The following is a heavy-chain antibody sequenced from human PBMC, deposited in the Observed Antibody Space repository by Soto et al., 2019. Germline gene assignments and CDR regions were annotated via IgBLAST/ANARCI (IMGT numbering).Heavy chain of an antibody. J-gene: IGHJ4*02. CDR1: GYTFTNFG. Sequence: ASVKVSCKASGYTFTNFGISWVRQAPGQGLEWMGWISAYNGNTNYAQKFQGRVTMTTDTSTSTAYMEVRSLRFDDTAVYYCARGDGDEYDGHGYLGRHWGQGTLVTVSP. CDR3: ARGDGDEYDGHGYLGRH. CDR2: ISAYNGNT. D-gene: IGHD5-18*01. V-gene: IGHV1-18*01.